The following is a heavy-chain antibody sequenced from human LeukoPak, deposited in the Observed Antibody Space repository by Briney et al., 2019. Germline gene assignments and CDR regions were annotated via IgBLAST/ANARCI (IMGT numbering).Heavy chain of an antibody. D-gene: IGHD3-9*01. V-gene: IGHV4-61*01. CDR1: GGPVRSASYY. Sequence: SETLSLTCTVSGGPVRSASYYWTWIRQPPGKGLEWIGYIYYTGNTNSNPSLESRVTISIDPPKNQFSLKLSSVTAADTAVYHCARVDILTGYLADYWGQGTLVTVSS. J-gene: IGHJ4*02. CDR2: IYYTGNT. CDR3: ARVDILTGYLADY.